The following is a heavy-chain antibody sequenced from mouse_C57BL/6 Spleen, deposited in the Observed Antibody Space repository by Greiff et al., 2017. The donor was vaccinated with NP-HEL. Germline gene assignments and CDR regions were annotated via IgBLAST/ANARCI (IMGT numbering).Heavy chain of an antibody. CDR2: ISYDGSN. CDR1: GYSITSGYY. Sequence: LEESGPGLVKPSQSLSLTCSVTGYSITSGYYWNWIRQFPGNKLEWMGYISYDGSNNYNPSLKNRISITRDTSKNQFFLKLNSVTTEDTATYYCARGAPFAYWGQGTLVTVSA. V-gene: IGHV3-6*01. J-gene: IGHJ3*01. CDR3: ARGAPFAY. D-gene: IGHD3-1*01.